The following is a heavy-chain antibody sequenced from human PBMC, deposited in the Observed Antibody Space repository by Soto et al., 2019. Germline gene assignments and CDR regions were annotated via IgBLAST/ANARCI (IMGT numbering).Heavy chain of an antibody. CDR2: FDPEDGET. J-gene: IGHJ4*02. CDR3: ATEILGTRYDSSGYYWDY. CDR1: GYTLTELS. D-gene: IGHD3-22*01. Sequence: GASVKVSCKVSGYTLTELSMHWVRQAPGKGLEWMGGFDPEDGETIYAQKFQGRVTMTEDTSTDTAYMELSSLRSEDTAVYYCATEILGTRYDSSGYYWDYWGQGTLVTVYS. V-gene: IGHV1-24*01.